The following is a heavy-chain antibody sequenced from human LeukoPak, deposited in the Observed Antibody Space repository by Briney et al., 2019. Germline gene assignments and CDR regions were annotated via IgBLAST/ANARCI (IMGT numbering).Heavy chain of an antibody. CDR3: ASGSSSWYLVFDY. D-gene: IGHD6-13*01. Sequence: SGGSLRLSCAASGFTFSSYWMSWVRQAPGKGLEWVANIKQDGSEKYYVDSVKGRFTISRDNAKNSLYLQMNSLRAEDTAVYYCASGSSSWYLVFDYWGQGTLVTVSS. CDR2: IKQDGSEK. CDR1: GFTFSSYW. J-gene: IGHJ4*02. V-gene: IGHV3-7*01.